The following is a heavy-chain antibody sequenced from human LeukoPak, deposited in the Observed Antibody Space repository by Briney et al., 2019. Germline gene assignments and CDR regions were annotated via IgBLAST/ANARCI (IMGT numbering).Heavy chain of an antibody. CDR3: ASGYSSSLGAFDI. D-gene: IGHD6-13*01. J-gene: IGHJ3*02. V-gene: IGHV4-59*08. Sequence: SETLSLTCTVSGGSISSYYWSWIRQPPGKGLEWIGYIYYSGSTNYNPSLKSRVTISVDTSKNQFSLKLSSVTAADTAVYYCASGYSSSLGAFDIWGQGTMVTVSS. CDR2: IYYSGST. CDR1: GGSISSYY.